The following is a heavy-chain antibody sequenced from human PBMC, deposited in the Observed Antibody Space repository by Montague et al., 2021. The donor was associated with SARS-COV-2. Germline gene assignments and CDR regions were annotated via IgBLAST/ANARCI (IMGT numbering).Heavy chain of an antibody. Sequence: CAISGDSVVEIRRRSEENTHELQSPFELVCRTYFRYKWYNDYAVSVKSRVIINPDTSNNRISLQLNSVTPEDTAVYYCARAYCGGDCYFYWYFDLWGRGTLVTVSS. CDR2: TYFRYKWYN. D-gene: IGHD2-21*02. CDR1: GDSVVEIRRR. J-gene: IGHJ2*01. CDR3: ARAYCGGDCYFYWYFDL. V-gene: IGHV6-1*01.